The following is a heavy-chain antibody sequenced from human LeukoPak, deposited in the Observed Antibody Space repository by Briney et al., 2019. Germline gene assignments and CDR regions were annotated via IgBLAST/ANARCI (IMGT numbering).Heavy chain of an antibody. D-gene: IGHD4-17*01. V-gene: IGHV4-59*01. CDR2: IDHSGST. Sequence: TSETLSPTCTVSGGSISSYYWSWIRQPPGRGLEWIGYIDHSGSTNYNPSLKSRVSISSDTSKNQFSLELSSVTAADTAVYYCARLKATVSIHAYFDSWGQGTLVTVSS. CDR1: GGSISSYY. J-gene: IGHJ4*02. CDR3: ARLKATVSIHAYFDS.